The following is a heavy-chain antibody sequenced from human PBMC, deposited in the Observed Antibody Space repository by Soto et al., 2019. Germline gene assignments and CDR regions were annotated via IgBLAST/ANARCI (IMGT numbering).Heavy chain of an antibody. D-gene: IGHD3-22*01. J-gene: IGHJ4*02. CDR2: INHSGST. CDR3: ARVPRNYYDSSGYRGRSYFDY. V-gene: IGHV4-34*01. CDR1: GGSFSGYY. Sequence: SETLSLTCAVYGGSFSGYYWSWIRQPPGKGLEWIGEINHSGSTNYNPSLKSRVTISVDTSKNQFSLKLSSVTAADTAVYYCARVPRNYYDSSGYRGRSYFDYWGQGTLVTVSS.